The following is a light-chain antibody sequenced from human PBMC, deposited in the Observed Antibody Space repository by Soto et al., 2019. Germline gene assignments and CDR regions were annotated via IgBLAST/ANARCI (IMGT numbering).Light chain of an antibody. CDR2: AAS. CDR3: QQYYSYPPLT. J-gene: IGKJ4*01. CDR1: QCISSY. Sequence: AIRMTQSPSSLSASTGDRVTITCRASQCISSYLAWYQQKPGKAPKLLIYAASTLQSGVPSRFSGSGSGTDFTLTLSCLQSEDFATYYCQQYYSYPPLTFGGGTKVEI. V-gene: IGKV1-8*01.